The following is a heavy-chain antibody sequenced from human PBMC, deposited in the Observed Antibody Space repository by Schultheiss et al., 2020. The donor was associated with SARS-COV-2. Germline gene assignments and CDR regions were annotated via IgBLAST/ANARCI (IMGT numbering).Heavy chain of an antibody. V-gene: IGHV1-18*01. CDR2: ISAYNGNT. J-gene: IGHJ4*02. D-gene: IGHD3-3*01. CDR3: ARDHMGYDFWSGYYVR. CDR1: GYTFTSYG. Sequence: ASVKVSCKASGYTFTSYGISWVRQAPGQGLEWMGWISAYNGNTNYAQKLQGRVTMTTDTSTSTAYMELRSLRSDDTAVYYCARDHMGYDFWSGYYVRWGQGTLVTVSS.